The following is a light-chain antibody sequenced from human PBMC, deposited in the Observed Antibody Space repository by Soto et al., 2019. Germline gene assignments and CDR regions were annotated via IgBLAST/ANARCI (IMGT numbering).Light chain of an antibody. CDR1: QSISSW. CDR3: QQYNSYWT. Sequence: DIQMTQSPSTLSASVGDRVTITCRASQSISSWLAWYQQKRGKAPKLLIYKASSLESGVPSRFSGSGSGTEFTLTISSLQPDDFATYFCQQYNSYWTFGQGTKVDSK. CDR2: KAS. J-gene: IGKJ1*01. V-gene: IGKV1-5*03.